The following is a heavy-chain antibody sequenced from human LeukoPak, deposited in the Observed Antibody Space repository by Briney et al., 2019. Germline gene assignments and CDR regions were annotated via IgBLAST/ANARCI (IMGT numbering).Heavy chain of an antibody. Sequence: SETLSLTCTVSGGSISSGDYYWSWLRQPPGKGLEWIGYIYYSGSTYYNPSLKSRVTISVDTSKNQFSLKLSSVTAADTAVYYCARGDRGYYYGMDVWGQGTTVTASS. D-gene: IGHD2-15*01. J-gene: IGHJ6*02. V-gene: IGHV4-30-4*01. CDR3: ARGDRGYYYGMDV. CDR2: IYYSGST. CDR1: GGSISSGDYY.